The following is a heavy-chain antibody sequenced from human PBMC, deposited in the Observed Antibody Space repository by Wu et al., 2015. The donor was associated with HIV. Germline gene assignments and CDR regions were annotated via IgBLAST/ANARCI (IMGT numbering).Heavy chain of an antibody. CDR1: GFTFSGHY. D-gene: IGHD2-2*01. V-gene: IGHV1-2*02. CDR2: INPASGVT. J-gene: IGHJ3*02. Sequence: QVQLVQSGAEVKKPGASVKVSCKTSGFTFSGHYMNWVRQAPGQGLEWMGWINPASGVTRYAEKFQGRVTMTSDTSINTVYMELSSLRSDDTAVYYCARVFVVVPAGFSGEITAFDIWGQGTMVAVSS. CDR3: ARVFVVVPAGFSGEITAFDI.